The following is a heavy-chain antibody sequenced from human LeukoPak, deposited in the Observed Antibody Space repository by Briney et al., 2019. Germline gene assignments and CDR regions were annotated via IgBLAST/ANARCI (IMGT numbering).Heavy chain of an antibody. D-gene: IGHD2-2*01. CDR2: INHSGST. J-gene: IGHJ6*03. Sequence: PSETLSLTCAVYGGSFSGYYWSWIRQPPGKGLEWIGEINHSGSTNYNPSLKSRVTISVDTSKNQFSLKLSSVTAADTAVYYCARAGYCSSTSCPPYYYYMDVWGTGTTVTVSS. CDR3: ARAGYCSSTSCPPYYYYMDV. CDR1: GGSFSGYY. V-gene: IGHV4-34*01.